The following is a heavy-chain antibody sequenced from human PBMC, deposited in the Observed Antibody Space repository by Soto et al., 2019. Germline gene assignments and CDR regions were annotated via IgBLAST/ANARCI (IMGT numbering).Heavy chain of an antibody. D-gene: IGHD2-15*01. V-gene: IGHV3-33*08. CDR2: IWYDGSNK. J-gene: IGHJ4*02. CDR3: ARDGYCSGGSCYSVPVFDY. CDR1: AFTFKNHW. Sequence: GSLRLSCAASAFTFKNHWMHWVRQAPGKGLEWVAVIWYDGSNKYYADSVKGRFTISRDNSKNTLYLQMNSLRAEDTAVYYCARDGYCSGGSCYSVPVFDYWGQGT.